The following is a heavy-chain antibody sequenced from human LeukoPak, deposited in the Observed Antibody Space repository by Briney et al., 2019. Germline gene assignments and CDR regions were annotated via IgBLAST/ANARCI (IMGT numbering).Heavy chain of an antibody. D-gene: IGHD3-3*01. CDR2: IYYSGST. CDR1: GGSISSYY. V-gene: IGHV4-59*01. CDR3: ARSTDFWSGYYTTDFNY. Sequence: PSETLSLTCTVSGGSISSYYWSWIRQPAGKGLEWIGYIYYSGSTNYNPSLKSRVTTSVDTSKNQFSLKLSSVTAADTAVYYCARSTDFWSGYYTTDFNYWGQGTLVTVSS. J-gene: IGHJ4*02.